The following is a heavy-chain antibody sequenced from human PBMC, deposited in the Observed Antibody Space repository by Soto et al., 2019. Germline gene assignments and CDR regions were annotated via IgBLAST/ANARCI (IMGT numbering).Heavy chain of an antibody. V-gene: IGHV5-10-1*01. Sequence: PGESLKISCKCSGYSFTSYWISWVRQMPGKGLEWMGRIDPSDSYTNYSPSFQGHVTISADKSISTAYLQWSSLKASDTAMYYCARQTNTDIVVVPAANLYYYYGMDVWGQGTTVTVSS. CDR1: GYSFTSYW. CDR2: IDPSDSYT. D-gene: IGHD2-2*01. CDR3: ARQTNTDIVVVPAANLYYYYGMDV. J-gene: IGHJ6*02.